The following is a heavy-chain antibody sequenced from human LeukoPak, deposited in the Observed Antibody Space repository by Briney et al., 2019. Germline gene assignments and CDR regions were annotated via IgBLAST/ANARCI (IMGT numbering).Heavy chain of an antibody. D-gene: IGHD2-21*02. Sequence: ASVKVSCKASGYTFTSYDINWVRQATGQGLEWMGWMNPNSGNTGYAQKFQGRVTMTRNTSISTAYMELSSLRSEDTAVYYCAIRGDWPYYYGMDVWGQGTTVTVSS. CDR2: MNPNSGNT. CDR3: AIRGDWPYYYGMDV. CDR1: GYTFTSYD. V-gene: IGHV1-8*01. J-gene: IGHJ6*02.